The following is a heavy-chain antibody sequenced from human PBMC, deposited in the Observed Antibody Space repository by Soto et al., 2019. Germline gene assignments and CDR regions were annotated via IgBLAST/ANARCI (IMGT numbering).Heavy chain of an antibody. CDR2: ISAYNGNT. D-gene: IGHD6-19*01. J-gene: IGHJ4*02. CDR3: ARAYSSGWYSRQYFDY. V-gene: IGHV1-18*01. Sequence: GASVKVSCKASGGTFSSYAISWVRQAPGQGLEWMGWISAYNGNTNYAQKLQGRVTMTTDTSTSTAYMELRSLRSDDTAVYYCARAYSSGWYSRQYFDYWGQGTLVTVSS. CDR1: GGTFSSYA.